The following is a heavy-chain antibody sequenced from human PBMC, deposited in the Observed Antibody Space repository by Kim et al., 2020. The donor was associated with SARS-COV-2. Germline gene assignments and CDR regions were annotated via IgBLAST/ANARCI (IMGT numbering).Heavy chain of an antibody. Sequence: GGSLRLSCASSGFSFSEFYMSWIRQAPGKGLEWVAYISTRENNTNYADSVKGRFTISRDNAKNALYLEMSSLGVDDTAVYYCARERVTTTPFYYNSGMDVWGQGTTVTVSS. J-gene: IGHJ6*02. CDR3: ARERVTTTPFYYNSGMDV. CDR1: GFSFSEFY. V-gene: IGHV3-11*06. CDR2: ISTRENNT. D-gene: IGHD4-17*01.